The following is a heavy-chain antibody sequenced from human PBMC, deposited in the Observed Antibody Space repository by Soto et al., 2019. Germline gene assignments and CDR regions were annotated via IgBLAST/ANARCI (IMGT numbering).Heavy chain of an antibody. CDR2: VSWNSGAK. CDR3: AKGVATAVPALDY. Sequence: SLRLSCVASGFSFDDFVMNWVRQRPGKGLEWVSSVSWNSGAKLYADSVKGRFAISRDSAKKSVYLQMNSLRPDDTAFYYCAKGVATAVPALDYWGQGT. V-gene: IGHV3-9*01. CDR1: GFSFDDFV. D-gene: IGHD2-21*02. J-gene: IGHJ4*02.